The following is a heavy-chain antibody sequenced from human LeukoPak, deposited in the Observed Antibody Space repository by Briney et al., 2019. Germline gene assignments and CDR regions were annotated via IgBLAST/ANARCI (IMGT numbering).Heavy chain of an antibody. J-gene: IGHJ4*02. CDR3: ARHLAARLGGARFSDY. CDR1: GGSISGYY. Sequence: SETLSLTCTVSGGSISGYYWSWIRQPLGKGLEWIAYINNSGSTNYNPSLKSRVTISVDTSRNQLSLKLSSVTAADTAGYYCARHLAARLGGARFSDYWGQGTLVTVSS. D-gene: IGHD2-21*01. CDR2: INNSGST. V-gene: IGHV4-59*08.